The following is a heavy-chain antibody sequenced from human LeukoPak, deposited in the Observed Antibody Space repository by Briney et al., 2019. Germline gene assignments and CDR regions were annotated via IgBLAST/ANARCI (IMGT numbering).Heavy chain of an antibody. CDR2: ISSSGSTI. Sequence: QTGGSLRLSCAASGFTFSSYEMNWVRQAPGKGLEWVSYISSSGSTIYYADSVKGRFTISRDNDKKMVWLQMNSLRAEDTALYYCVTGGLDYWGQGTLVTVSS. CDR1: GFTFSSYE. D-gene: IGHD2-8*02. CDR3: VTGGLDY. V-gene: IGHV3-48*03. J-gene: IGHJ4*02.